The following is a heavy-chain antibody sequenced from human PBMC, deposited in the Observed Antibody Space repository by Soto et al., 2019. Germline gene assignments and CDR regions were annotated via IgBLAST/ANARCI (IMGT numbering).Heavy chain of an antibody. Sequence: EVQLVESGGGLVQPGGSLRLSCAASGFTFSTYWIHWVRQAPGKRLVWVSRINSVGSSTNYADSVKGRFTISRDNAKNTLFLQMNSLRAEDTAVYYCARDRWGGGRDRDVWCQGTTVTVSS. CDR1: GFTFSTYW. D-gene: IGHD2-15*01. CDR3: ARDRWGGGRDRDV. CDR2: INSVGSST. V-gene: IGHV3-74*01. J-gene: IGHJ6*02.